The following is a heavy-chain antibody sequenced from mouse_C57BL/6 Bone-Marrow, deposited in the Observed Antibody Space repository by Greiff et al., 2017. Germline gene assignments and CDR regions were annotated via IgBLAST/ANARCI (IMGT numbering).Heavy chain of an antibody. CDR1: GYTFTSYG. V-gene: IGHV1-81*01. CDR3: AGKKGSYYCNYPFAY. Sequence: VKLMESGAELARPGASVKLSCKASGYTFTSYGISWVKQRTGQGLEWIGEIYPRSGNTYYNEKFKGKATLTADKSSSTAYMELRSLTSEDSAVXVCAGKKGSYYCNYPFAYWGQGTLVTVSA. D-gene: IGHD2-10*01. J-gene: IGHJ3*01. CDR2: IYPRSGNT.